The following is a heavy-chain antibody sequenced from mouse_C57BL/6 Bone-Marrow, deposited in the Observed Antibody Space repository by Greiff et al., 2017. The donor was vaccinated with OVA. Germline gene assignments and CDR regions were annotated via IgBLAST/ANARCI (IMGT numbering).Heavy chain of an antibody. D-gene: IGHD2-3*01. Sequence: EVKLVESGGGLVQPGGSLKLSCAASGFTFSDYYMYWVRQTPEKRLEWVAYISNGGGSTYYPDTVKGRFTISRDNAKNTLYLQMSRLKSEDTAMYYCARPSYDGYWMDYWGQGTSVTVSS. CDR3: ARPSYDGYWMDY. CDR2: ISNGGGST. J-gene: IGHJ4*01. CDR1: GFTFSDYY. V-gene: IGHV5-12*01.